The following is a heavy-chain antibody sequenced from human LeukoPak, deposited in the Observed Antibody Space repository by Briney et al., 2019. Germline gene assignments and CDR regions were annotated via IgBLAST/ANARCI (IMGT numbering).Heavy chain of an antibody. CDR3: AREGYGSFSFDP. Sequence: GGSLRLSCAASGFTFSAYTMNWVRQAPGKGLEWVSSISSSSTYIHYIDSVKGRFTISRDNAKNSLSLQMNSLRAEDTAVYYCAREGYGSFSFDPWGQGTLVTVSS. D-gene: IGHD3-10*01. J-gene: IGHJ5*02. CDR2: ISSSSTYI. CDR1: GFTFSAYT. V-gene: IGHV3-21*01.